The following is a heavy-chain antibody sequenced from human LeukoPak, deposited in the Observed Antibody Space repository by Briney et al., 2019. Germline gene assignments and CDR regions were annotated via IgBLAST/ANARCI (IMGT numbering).Heavy chain of an antibody. Sequence: GGSLRLSCAASGFTFSSYSMNWVRQAPGKGLEWVSYISSSSSTIYYADSVKGRFTISRDNAKNSLYLQMNSLRAEDTAVYYCARVLSITIFGVVNFWGQGTLVTVSS. CDR3: ARVLSITIFGVVNF. CDR1: GFTFSSYS. CDR2: ISSSSSTI. V-gene: IGHV3-48*01. D-gene: IGHD3-3*01. J-gene: IGHJ4*02.